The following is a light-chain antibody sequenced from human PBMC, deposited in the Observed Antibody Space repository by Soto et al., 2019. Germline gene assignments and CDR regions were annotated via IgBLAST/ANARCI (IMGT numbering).Light chain of an antibody. V-gene: IGKV3-15*01. CDR3: QQYNTWPSLT. CDR1: QSVRSN. Sequence: EIVMTQSPATLSVSPGERATLSCRASQSVRSNLAWYHQKPGQAPRLLIYGASTRATGIPARFSGSGSGTEFTLTIGSLQSEDFAVYYCQQYNTWPSLTCGGGTKVEIK. CDR2: GAS. J-gene: IGKJ4*01.